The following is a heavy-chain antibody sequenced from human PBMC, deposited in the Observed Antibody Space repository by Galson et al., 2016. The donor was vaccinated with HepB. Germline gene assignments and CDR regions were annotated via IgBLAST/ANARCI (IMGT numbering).Heavy chain of an antibody. D-gene: IGHD6-6*01. Sequence: PALVKPTQTLTLTCTFSGFSLTTRGMRVSWIRQSPRKALEWLALIDWDDDKYYSSSLKNRLTISQDTSKNQVVLTMTNMDPVDTATYYCARDRRQLVGNYYYYGLDVWGQGTTVTVSS. CDR2: IDWDDDK. CDR1: GFSLTTRGMR. V-gene: IGHV2-70*01. J-gene: IGHJ6*02. CDR3: ARDRRQLVGNYYYYGLDV.